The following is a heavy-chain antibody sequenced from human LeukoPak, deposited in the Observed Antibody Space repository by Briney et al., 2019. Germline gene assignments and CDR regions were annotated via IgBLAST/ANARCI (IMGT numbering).Heavy chain of an antibody. J-gene: IGHJ6*03. CDR3: ARRGAAAGAGWGYMDV. CDR2: IYYSGST. Sequence: SETLSLTCTVSGGSISSYYWSWIRQPPGKGLEWIGYIYYSGSTNYNPSLKSRVTISVGTSKNQFSLKLSSVTAADTAVYYCARRGAAAGAGWGYMDVWGKGTTVTVSS. CDR1: GGSISSYY. V-gene: IGHV4-59*08. D-gene: IGHD6-13*01.